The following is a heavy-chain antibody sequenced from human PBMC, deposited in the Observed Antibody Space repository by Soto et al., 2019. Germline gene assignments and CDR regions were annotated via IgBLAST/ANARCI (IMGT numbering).Heavy chain of an antibody. CDR1: GGSISSGGYY. CDR2: IYYSGST. J-gene: IGHJ3*02. CDR3: ARLSGGAFDI. Sequence: SETLSLTCTVSGGSISSGGYYWSWIRQHPGKGLEWIGYIYYSGSTYYNPSLKSRVTISVDTSKNQFSLKLSSVTAADTAVYYCARLSGGAFDIWGQGTMVTVSS. D-gene: IGHD3-16*01. V-gene: IGHV4-31*03.